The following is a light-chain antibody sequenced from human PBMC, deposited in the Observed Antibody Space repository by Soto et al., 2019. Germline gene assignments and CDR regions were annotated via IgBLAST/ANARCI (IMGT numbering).Light chain of an antibody. CDR2: EGS. Sequence: QSVLTQPRSVSGSPGQSVTISCTGTSSDVGGYNYVSWYQQHPGKAPKLMIYEGSKRPSGISNSFSGSKSGNTASLTISGLQAEDEADYYCCSYAGSSTPLYVFGTGTKVTVL. CDR3: CSYAGSSTPLYV. V-gene: IGLV2-23*01. CDR1: SSDVGGYNY. J-gene: IGLJ1*01.